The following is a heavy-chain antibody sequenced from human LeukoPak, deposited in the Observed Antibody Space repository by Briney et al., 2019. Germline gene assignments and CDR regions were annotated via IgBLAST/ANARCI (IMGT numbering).Heavy chain of an antibody. Sequence: SETLSLTCAVSGYSISSGYYWGWIRQPPGKGVEWIGSVYHSGSNYYNPSLKSRVTISVDTSKNQFSLKLSSVTAADTAVYYCASPYYDFWSGFDAFDIWGQGTMVTVSS. V-gene: IGHV4-38-2*01. D-gene: IGHD3-3*01. CDR1: GYSISSGYY. CDR2: VYHSGSN. CDR3: ASPYYDFWSGFDAFDI. J-gene: IGHJ3*02.